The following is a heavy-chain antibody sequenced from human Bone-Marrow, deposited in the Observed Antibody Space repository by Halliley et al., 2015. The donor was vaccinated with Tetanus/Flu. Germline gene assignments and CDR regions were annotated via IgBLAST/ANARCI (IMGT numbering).Heavy chain of an antibody. V-gene: IGHV4-31*02. CDR2: IYPHGGT. Sequence: LEWVGYIYPHGGTSYNPSLRSRLSMSVDTSKNQFSLTLRSVTAADTAVYYCARERSSGWYVDSWGQGTLVTVSS. CDR3: ARERSSGWYVDS. J-gene: IGHJ5*01. D-gene: IGHD6-19*01.